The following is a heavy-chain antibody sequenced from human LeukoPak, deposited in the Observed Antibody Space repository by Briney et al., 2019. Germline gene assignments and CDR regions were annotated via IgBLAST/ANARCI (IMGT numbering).Heavy chain of an antibody. CDR1: GYTFTSYY. D-gene: IGHD6-25*01. CDR2: INPSGGST. J-gene: IGHJ6*02. V-gene: IGHV1-46*01. Sequence: GASVKVSCKASGYTFTSYYMHWVRQAPGQGLVWMGIINPSGGSTSYAQKFQGRVTMTRDTSTSTVYMELSSLRSEDTAVYYRARQGYSSALSPHYYYSGMDVWGQGTTVIVSS. CDR3: ARQGYSSALSPHYYYSGMDV.